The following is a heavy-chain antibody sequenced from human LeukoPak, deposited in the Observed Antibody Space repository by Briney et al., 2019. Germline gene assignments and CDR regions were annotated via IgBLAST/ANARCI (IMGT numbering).Heavy chain of an antibody. CDR1: GGSISSSNW. D-gene: IGHD6-13*01. J-gene: IGHJ4*02. Sequence: PSGTLSLTCAVSGGSISSSNWWSWVRQPPGKGLEWIGEIYHSGSTNYNPSLKSRVTISVDTSKDQLSLKLTSVTAADTAVYYCARDADSSTWYAGAYFDYWGQGTLVTVSS. CDR3: ARDADSSTWYAGAYFDY. V-gene: IGHV4-4*02. CDR2: IYHSGST.